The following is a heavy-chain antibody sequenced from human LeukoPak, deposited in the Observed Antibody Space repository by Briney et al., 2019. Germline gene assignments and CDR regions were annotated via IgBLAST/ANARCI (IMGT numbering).Heavy chain of an antibody. D-gene: IGHD1-26*01. CDR1: GGSISSYY. CDR2: IYYSGST. Sequence: SETLSLTCTVSGGSISSYYWSWIRQPPGKGLEWIGYIYYSGSTNYNPSLKSRVTISVDTSKNQFSLKLSSVTAADTAVYYCAISSGSYNDAFDIWGQGTMVTVSS. V-gene: IGHV4-59*01. CDR3: AISSGSYNDAFDI. J-gene: IGHJ3*02.